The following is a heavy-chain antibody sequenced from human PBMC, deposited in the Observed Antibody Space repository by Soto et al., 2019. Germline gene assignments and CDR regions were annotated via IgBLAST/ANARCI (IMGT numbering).Heavy chain of an antibody. J-gene: IGHJ4*02. D-gene: IGHD3-9*01. V-gene: IGHV1-18*04. Sequence: ASVKVSFKASGYTFTSYGISWLRQAPGQGLEWMGWISAYNGNTNYAQKLQGRVTMTTDTSTGTAYMELRSLRSDDTAVYYCASSYDILTGCDYWGQGTLVTVSS. CDR1: GYTFTSYG. CDR3: ASSYDILTGCDY. CDR2: ISAYNGNT.